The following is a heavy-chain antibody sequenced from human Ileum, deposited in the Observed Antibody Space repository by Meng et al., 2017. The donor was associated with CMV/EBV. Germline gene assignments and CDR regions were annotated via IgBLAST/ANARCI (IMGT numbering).Heavy chain of an antibody. V-gene: IGHV3-21*06. CDR2: ISSGSSFI. CDR1: AFTFRSFT. Sequence: GESLKISCAASAFTFRSFTMNWVRQAPGKGLEWVSSISSGSSFIYYADSVKGRFTISRDNAKNSLYLQMNSLRVEDTAVYYCARRYNDESNGYPALGYWGQGTLVTVPS. D-gene: IGHD3-22*01. J-gene: IGHJ4*02. CDR3: ARRYNDESNGYPALGY.